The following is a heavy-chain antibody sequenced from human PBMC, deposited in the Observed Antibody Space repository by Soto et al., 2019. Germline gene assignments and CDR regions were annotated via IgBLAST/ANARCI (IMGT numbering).Heavy chain of an antibody. CDR1: WFSLYTSGVG. CDR2: IYWDDAK. Sequence: SGPRLVNPTQTLTMTCTFSWFSLYTSGVGVGWIRQPPGKALEWLALIYWDDAKRYSPSLKSRVTVTKDTSKNQVVLTMTDMQPIDTATYYCARGDSTGYYPYWGQGTPVTVSS. J-gene: IGHJ4*02. D-gene: IGHD3-22*01. V-gene: IGHV2-5*02. CDR3: ARGDSTGYYPY.